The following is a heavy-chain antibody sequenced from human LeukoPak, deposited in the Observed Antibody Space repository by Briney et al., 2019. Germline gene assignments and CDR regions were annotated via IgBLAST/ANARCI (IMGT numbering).Heavy chain of an antibody. J-gene: IGHJ4*02. CDR3: ARRYCSGGSCLATFDY. D-gene: IGHD2-15*01. CDR2: IYPGDSDT. V-gene: IGHV5-51*01. Sequence: GESLKISCKGSGNTFTSYWIGWVRQMPGKGLEWMGIIYPGDSDTRYSPSFQGQVTISADKSISTAYLQWSSLKASDTAMYYCARRYCSGGSCLATFDYWGQGTLVTVSS. CDR1: GNTFTSYW.